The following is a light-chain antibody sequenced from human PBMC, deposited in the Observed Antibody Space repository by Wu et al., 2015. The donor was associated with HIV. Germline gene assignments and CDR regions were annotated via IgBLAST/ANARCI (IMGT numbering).Light chain of an antibody. CDR1: QSVSSSY. V-gene: IGKV3-20*01. CDR2: GAS. Sequence: EIVLTQSPGTLSLSPGERATLSCRASQSVSSSYLAWYQQKPGQAPRLLIYGASSRATGIPDRFSGSGSGTDFTLTISRLEPEDFAVYYCQQYGSSPAFGPWDQSGYQT. CDR3: QQYGSSPA. J-gene: IGKJ3*01.